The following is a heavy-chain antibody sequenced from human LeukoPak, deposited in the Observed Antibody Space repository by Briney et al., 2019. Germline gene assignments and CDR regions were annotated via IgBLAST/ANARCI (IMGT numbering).Heavy chain of an antibody. CDR1: GGSISSYY. CDR2: IYYSGST. V-gene: IGHV4-59*01. Sequence: SETLSLTCTVSGGSISSYYWSWIRQPPGKGLEWIGYIYYSGSTTYNPSLKSRVTISVDTSKNQFSLKLSSVTAADTAVYYCARVPSREVTTDRSYFDYWGQGTLVTVSS. CDR3: ARVPSREVTTDRSYFDY. D-gene: IGHD4-11*01. J-gene: IGHJ4*02.